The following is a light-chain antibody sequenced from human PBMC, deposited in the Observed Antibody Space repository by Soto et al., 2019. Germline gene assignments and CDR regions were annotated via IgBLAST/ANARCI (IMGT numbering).Light chain of an antibody. J-gene: IGLJ1*01. CDR1: NIGSKG. V-gene: IGLV3-21*02. CDR3: HVWDSSTDHHV. Sequence: SYELTQPPSVSVAPGQTARITCGGKNIGSKGVHWYQQKPGQAPVLVVYDDSDRPSGIPERFSGSNSGNTAILTITRVEGGDEADYYCHVWDSSTDHHVFGTGTKVTVL. CDR2: DDS.